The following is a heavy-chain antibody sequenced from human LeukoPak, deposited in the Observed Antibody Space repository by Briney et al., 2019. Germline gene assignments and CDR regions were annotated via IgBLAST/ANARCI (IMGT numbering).Heavy chain of an antibody. V-gene: IGHV4-38-2*01. Sequence: SETLSLTCAVSGYSISSGYYCGWIRQPPGKGLEWIGSIYHSGSTYYNLSLKSRVTISVDTSKNQFSLKLSSVTAADTAVYYCARQDIVVVIAISNALDIWGQGTMVTVSS. J-gene: IGHJ3*02. CDR3: ARQDIVVVIAISNALDI. D-gene: IGHD2-21*01. CDR2: IYHSGST. CDR1: GYSISSGYY.